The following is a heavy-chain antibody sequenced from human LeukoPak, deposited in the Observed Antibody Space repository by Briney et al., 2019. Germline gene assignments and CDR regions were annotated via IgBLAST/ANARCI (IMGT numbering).Heavy chain of an antibody. Sequence: PGGSLRLSCAASGVTSTPYDIHWVRQAPGKGLEWVAFIRYDATTSFYADSVKGRFAISRDNSKNRVYLQINSLKPEDTALYYCAKRGRGNSHLTAFDVWGQGTMVSVSS. CDR3: AKRGRGNSHLTAFDV. D-gene: IGHD4-23*01. CDR1: GVTSTPYD. J-gene: IGHJ3*01. CDR2: IRYDATTS. V-gene: IGHV3-30*02.